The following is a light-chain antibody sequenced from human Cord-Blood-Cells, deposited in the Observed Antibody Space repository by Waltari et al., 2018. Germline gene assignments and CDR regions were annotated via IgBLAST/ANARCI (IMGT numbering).Light chain of an antibody. CDR3: QQYYSYPWT. V-gene: IGKV1-8*01. J-gene: IGKJ1*01. CDR1: QGISSY. CDR2: AAS. Sequence: AIRMTQSQSSLSASSGDRVAITCRASQGISSYLAWYQQKPGKAPKLLIYAASTLRSGVPSRFSGSGSGTDVTLTISCLQSEDFATYYCQQYYSYPWTFGQGTKVEIK.